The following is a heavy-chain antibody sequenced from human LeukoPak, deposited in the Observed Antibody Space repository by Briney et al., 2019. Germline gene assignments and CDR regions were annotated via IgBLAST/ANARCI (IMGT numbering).Heavy chain of an antibody. D-gene: IGHD4-23*01. Sequence: ASVKVSCKASGYTFTMYQIHWVRQAPGQGLEWMGMIDPSDGATTYAQRFQGRVTLIRDMSTTTVYMDLHSLRFEDTAVYFCAREQRGGLGGNLGGLFASYYTYYYMDVWGRGTTVTVSS. CDR3: AREQRGGLGGNLGGLFASYYTYYYMDV. J-gene: IGHJ6*03. V-gene: IGHV1-46*01. CDR2: IDPSDGAT. CDR1: GYTFTMYQ.